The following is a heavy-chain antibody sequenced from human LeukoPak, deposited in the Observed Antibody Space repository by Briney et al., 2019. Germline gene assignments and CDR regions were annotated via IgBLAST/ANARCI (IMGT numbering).Heavy chain of an antibody. J-gene: IGHJ6*02. CDR1: GGSISSYY. CDR3: AGNVLRYFDWAV. V-gene: IGHV4-59*01. CDR2: IYYSGST. D-gene: IGHD3-9*01. Sequence: SETLSLTRTVSGGSISSYYWSWIRQPPGKGLEWIGYIYYSGSTNYNPSLKSRVTISVDTSKNQFSLKLSSVTAADTAVYYCAGNVLRYFDWAVWGQGTTVTVSS.